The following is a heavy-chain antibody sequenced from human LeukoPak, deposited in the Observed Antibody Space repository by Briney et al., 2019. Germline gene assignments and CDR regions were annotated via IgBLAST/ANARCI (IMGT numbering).Heavy chain of an antibody. J-gene: IGHJ3*01. D-gene: IGHD3-3*02. V-gene: IGHV3-43*02. CDR2: FSRNGVTT. CDR3: AKEKDTIYFDL. CDR1: GFTFNTYG. Sequence: GGSLRLSCAASGFTFNTYGMSWVRQAPGKGLEWVSLFSRNGVTTFYADSVKGRFTISRDNSENSVYLQMDSLTTEDTAVYYCAKEKDTIYFDLWGQETMVTVSA.